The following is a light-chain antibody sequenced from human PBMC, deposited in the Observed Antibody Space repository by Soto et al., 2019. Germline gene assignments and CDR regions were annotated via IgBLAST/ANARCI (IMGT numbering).Light chain of an antibody. J-gene: IGKJ1*01. CDR2: AAS. CDR1: QSLTTY. CDR3: KQSYYHTQT. V-gene: IGKV1-39*01. Sequence: DIQMTQSPSSLSASVGDRVTITCRASQSLTTYLNWYQQKPGKAPKLLIYAASSLLSAVPSRFSGSGSETNFTLTISSLQPEDFATYYCKQSYYHTQTFGQGTKVEIK.